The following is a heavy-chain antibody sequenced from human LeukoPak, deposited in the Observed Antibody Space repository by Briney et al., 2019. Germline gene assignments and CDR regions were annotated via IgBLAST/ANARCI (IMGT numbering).Heavy chain of an antibody. V-gene: IGHV3-33*01. D-gene: IGHD3-22*01. J-gene: IGHJ6*02. Sequence: TGGSLRLSCAASGFSFSNYGMHWVRQAPGKGLEWVAFICCGGSNKYYADSVKGGFTISRDNSKNTLYLQMNSLRAEDTAVYYCARDGLNHYDSSGYHMPGGMDVWGQGTTVTVSS. CDR1: GFSFSNYG. CDR3: ARDGLNHYDSSGYHMPGGMDV. CDR2: ICCGGSNK.